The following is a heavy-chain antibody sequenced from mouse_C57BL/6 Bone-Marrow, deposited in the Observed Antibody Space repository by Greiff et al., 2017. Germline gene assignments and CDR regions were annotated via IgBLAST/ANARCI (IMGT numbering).Heavy chain of an antibody. CDR3: ARHCYGSSFDY. D-gene: IGHD1-1*01. CDR1: GFTFSSYG. Sequence: EVHLVESGGDLVKHGGSLKLSCAASGFTFSSYGMSWVRQTPDKRLEWVATISSGGSYTYYQDSVKGRFTISRATATNTLYLQRSSLKSEDTAMDYCARHCYGSSFDYWGQGTTLTVSS. J-gene: IGHJ2*01. CDR2: ISSGGSYT. V-gene: IGHV5-6*01.